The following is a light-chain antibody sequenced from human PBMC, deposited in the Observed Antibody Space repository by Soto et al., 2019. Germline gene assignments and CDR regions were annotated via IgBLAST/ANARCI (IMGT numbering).Light chain of an antibody. J-gene: IGLJ2*01. CDR3: RSYASSSPGV. CDR1: SSDVGGYNY. CDR2: DVS. Sequence: QSALTQPASVSGSPGQSITISCTGTSSDVGGYNYVSWYQQHPGKAPKLMIYDVSNRPSGVSNRFSGSKSGNTASLTISGLQDEDEADYYCRSYASSSPGVFGGGTQLTVL. V-gene: IGLV2-14*01.